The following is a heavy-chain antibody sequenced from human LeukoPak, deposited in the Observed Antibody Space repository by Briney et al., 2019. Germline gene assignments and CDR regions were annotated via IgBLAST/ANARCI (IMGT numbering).Heavy chain of an antibody. V-gene: IGHV3-48*03. D-gene: IGHD3-10*01. CDR1: GFTFSSYE. Sequence: GGSLRLSCAASGFTFSSYEMSWVRQAPGKGLEWISYISPNDVNRYYVDAVKGRFTVSRDNAKNSLFLQMKSLRVEDTAVYYCAGSGSPGDYWGQGTLVTVSS. CDR2: ISPNDVNR. J-gene: IGHJ4*02. CDR3: AGSGSPGDY.